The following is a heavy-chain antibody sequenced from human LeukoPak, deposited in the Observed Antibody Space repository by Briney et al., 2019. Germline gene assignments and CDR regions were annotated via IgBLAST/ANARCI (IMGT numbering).Heavy chain of an antibody. J-gene: IGHJ4*02. CDR2: IYYSGST. CDR1: GGSISSYY. D-gene: IGHD3-22*01. Sequence: PSETLSLTCTVSGGSISSYYWSWIRQPPGKGLEWIGYIYYSGSTNYNPSLKSRVTISVDTSKNQFSLKLSSVTAADTAVYYCARDKSITMIVVVPPFDYWGQGTLVTVSS. CDR3: ARDKSITMIVVVPPFDY. V-gene: IGHV4-59*13.